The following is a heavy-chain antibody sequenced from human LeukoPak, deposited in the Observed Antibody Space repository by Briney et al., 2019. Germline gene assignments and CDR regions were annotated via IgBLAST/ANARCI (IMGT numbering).Heavy chain of an antibody. J-gene: IGHJ4*02. V-gene: IGHV1-46*01. CDR2: INPNGGST. CDR1: GYTFTSFY. D-gene: IGHD6-13*01. CDR3: ARTLSYSSSWTYLDY. Sequence: ASVKLSCKASGYTFTSFYMHWVRQAPGQGLEWMGLINPNGGSTSYAQKFQGRVTMTRDTSTNTVYMELSSLRSEDTAVYYCARTLSYSSSWTYLDYWGQGALVTVSS.